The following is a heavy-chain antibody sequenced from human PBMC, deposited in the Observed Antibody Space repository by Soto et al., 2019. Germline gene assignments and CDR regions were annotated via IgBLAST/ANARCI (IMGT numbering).Heavy chain of an antibody. CDR3: ARGDLNYDILTGYYRLPTYY. V-gene: IGHV4-34*01. Sequence: QVKLQQWGAGLLKPSETLSLTCAVYGVSFSGYYWSWIRQPPGKGLEWIGEINHSGSTNYNPSLKSRVTLSVDTSKTQVSLKLSSVTAADTAVYYCARGDLNYDILTGYYRLPTYYWGQGNVVPGSS. J-gene: IGHJ4*02. CDR1: GVSFSGYY. CDR2: INHSGST. D-gene: IGHD3-9*01.